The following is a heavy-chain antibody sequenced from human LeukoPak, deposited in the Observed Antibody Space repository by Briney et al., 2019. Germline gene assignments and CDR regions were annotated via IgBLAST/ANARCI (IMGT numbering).Heavy chain of an antibody. CDR1: GGSFSSHF. V-gene: IGHV4-59*11. D-gene: IGHD5-18*01. J-gene: IGHJ4*02. Sequence: SETLSLTCSVPGGSFSSHFWSWIRQPPGKGLEWIGYMLDSENTKDNPYFQSRLSLSADTSKNQFSLRLTSVTAADTAVYYCATIKRGNIFGYFDFWGQGTLVTVSS. CDR2: MLDSENT. CDR3: ATIKRGNIFGYFDF.